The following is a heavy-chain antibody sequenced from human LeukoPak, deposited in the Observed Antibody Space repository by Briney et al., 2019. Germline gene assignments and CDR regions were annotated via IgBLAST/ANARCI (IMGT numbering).Heavy chain of an antibody. CDR1: GFTFTADA. CDR2: IGGRGDNT. V-gene: IGHV3-23*01. D-gene: IGHD3-22*01. J-gene: IGHJ4*02. Sequence: PGGSLRLSCAASGFTFTADAMSWVRQAPGKGLEWVSAIGGRGDNTYHADSVKGRFTVSRDNSKNTLYLQMNSLRAEDTAVYYCAKDTSDRSGYLYYFDNWGQGTLVTVSS. CDR3: AKDTSDRSGYLYYFDN.